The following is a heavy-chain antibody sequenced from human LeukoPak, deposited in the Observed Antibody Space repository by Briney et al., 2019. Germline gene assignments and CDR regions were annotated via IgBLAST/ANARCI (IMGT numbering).Heavy chain of an antibody. J-gene: IGHJ4*02. CDR3: ARDGVATTPFDY. D-gene: IGHD5-24*01. CDR1: GFIISDYW. V-gene: IGHV3-74*01. CDR2: ITGDGRMT. Sequence: GGSLRLSCAASGFIISDYWMHWVRQAPGKGPVWLLLITGDGRMTIYADSVRGRFTVSRDNAKNTLYLHMHSLRAEDTAVYYCARDGVATTPFDYWGQGILVTVAS.